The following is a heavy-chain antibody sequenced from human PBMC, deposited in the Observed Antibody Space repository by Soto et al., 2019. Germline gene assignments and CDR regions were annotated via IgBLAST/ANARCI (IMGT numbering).Heavy chain of an antibody. CDR1: GFTFSSYW. J-gene: IGHJ4*02. D-gene: IGHD3-3*02. Sequence: EVQLVESGGDLVQPGGSLKLSCVASGFTFSSYWMHWVRQGPGKGLAWVSRINGEGTSTSYADSVKGRFTIFRDNAKNTLYLQMNSLGVEDTGVYYCARRVLAGTPYYFVYWGQGSVVTVSS. V-gene: IGHV3-74*01. CDR3: ARRVLAGTPYYFVY. CDR2: INGEGTST.